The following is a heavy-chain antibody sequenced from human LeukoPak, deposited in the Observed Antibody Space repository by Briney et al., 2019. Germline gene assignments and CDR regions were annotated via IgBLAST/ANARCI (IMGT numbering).Heavy chain of an antibody. CDR1: GFTFSNYW. CDR3: LREENDFDI. Sequence: PGGSLRLSCAASGFTFSNYWMHWVRQTPGKGLVWVSGINSDGSRTPYADSVKGRFTISRDNAENTLYLQMNSLRAEDTAVYYCLREENDFDIWGQGTMVTVSS. V-gene: IGHV3-74*03. J-gene: IGHJ3*02. CDR2: INSDGSRT.